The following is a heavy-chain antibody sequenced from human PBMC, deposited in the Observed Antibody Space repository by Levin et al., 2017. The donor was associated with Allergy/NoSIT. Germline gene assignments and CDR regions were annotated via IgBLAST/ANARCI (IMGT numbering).Heavy chain of an antibody. CDR1: GVTFSSNA. CDR3: AKSRSSPTRDFDY. J-gene: IGHJ4*02. Sequence: SCAASGVTFSSNAMNWVRQAPGEGLEWVSVISGSGATTFYADSVQGRFTISRDNSKNTLYLQMNTLRAEDTAVYYCAKSRSSPTRDFDYWGQGTLVTVSS. D-gene: IGHD1-14*01. CDR2: ISGSGATT. V-gene: IGHV3-23*01.